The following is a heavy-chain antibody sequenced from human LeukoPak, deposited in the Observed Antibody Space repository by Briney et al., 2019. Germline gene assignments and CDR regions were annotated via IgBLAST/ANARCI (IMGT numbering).Heavy chain of an antibody. D-gene: IGHD4-23*01. CDR1: GFTFSSYE. V-gene: IGHV3-48*03. J-gene: IGHJ4*02. CDR3: AKNIGGFDY. CDR2: ISGSGSTI. Sequence: PGGSLRLSCAASGFTFSSYEMNWVRQAPGKGLEWVSYISGSGSTIYYADSVKGRFTISGDNSKNTLYLQMNSLRAEDTAVYYCAKNIGGFDYWGQGTLVTVSS.